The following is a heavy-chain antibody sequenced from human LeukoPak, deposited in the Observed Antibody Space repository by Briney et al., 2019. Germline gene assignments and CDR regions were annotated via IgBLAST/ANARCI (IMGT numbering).Heavy chain of an antibody. CDR1: GFTFSSYS. J-gene: IGHJ4*02. D-gene: IGHD2-2*01. CDR3: AKDKRRYCSSTSCSYFDY. Sequence: GGSLRLSCAASGFTFSSYSMNWVRQAPGKGLEWVSSISSSSSYIYYADSVKGRFTISRDNSKNTLYLQMNSLRAEDTAVYYCAKDKRRYCSSTSCSYFDYWGQGTLVTVSS. CDR2: ISSSSSYI. V-gene: IGHV3-21*01.